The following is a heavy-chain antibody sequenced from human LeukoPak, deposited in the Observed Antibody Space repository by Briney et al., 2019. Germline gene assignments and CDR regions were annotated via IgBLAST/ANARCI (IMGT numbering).Heavy chain of an antibody. CDR2: IIPILGIA. D-gene: IGHD3-22*01. V-gene: IGHV1-69*04. Sequence: ASVKVSCKASGGTFSSYAISWVRQAPGQGLEWMGRIIPILGIANYAQKFQGRVTITADKSTSTAYMELSSLRSEDTAVYYCARNGVVVMSAFDIWGQGTMVTVSS. CDR3: ARNGVVVMSAFDI. J-gene: IGHJ3*02. CDR1: GGTFSSYA.